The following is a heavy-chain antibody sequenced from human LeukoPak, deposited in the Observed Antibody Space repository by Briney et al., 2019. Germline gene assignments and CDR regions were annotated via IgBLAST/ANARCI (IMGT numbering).Heavy chain of an antibody. CDR1: GFTFSTYA. J-gene: IGHJ4*02. CDR2: SSGSGDTA. CDR3: AKDFDY. Sequence: PGGSLRLSCAASGFTFSTYAMSWVRQAPGKGLQWVSTSSGSGDTAYYADSVKGRFTISRDNSKNTLYLQMNSLRAEDTAVYYCAKDFDYWGQGTLVTVSS. V-gene: IGHV3-23*01.